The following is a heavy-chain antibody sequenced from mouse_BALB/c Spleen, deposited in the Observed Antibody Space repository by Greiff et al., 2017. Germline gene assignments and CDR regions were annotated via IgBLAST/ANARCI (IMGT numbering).Heavy chain of an antibody. V-gene: IGHV5-17*02. D-gene: IGHD2-10*02. J-gene: IGHJ4*01. CDR2: ISSGSSTI. Sequence: EVKVVESGGGLVQPGGSRKLSCAASGFTFSSFGMHWVRQAPEKGMEWVAYISSGSSTIYYADTVKGRFTISRDNPKNTLFLQMTSLRSEDTAMYYCARSEYGNPYYYAMDYWGQGTPVTVS. CDR3: ARSEYGNPYYYAMDY. CDR1: GFTFSSFG.